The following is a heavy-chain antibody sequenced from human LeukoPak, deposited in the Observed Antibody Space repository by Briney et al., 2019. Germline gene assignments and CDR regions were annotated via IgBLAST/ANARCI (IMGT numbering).Heavy chain of an antibody. J-gene: IGHJ3*02. Sequence: GGSLRLSCAASGFTFSSYSMNWVRQAPGKGLEWVSYISSSSSTIYYADSVKGRFTISRDNAKNSLYLQMNSLRAEDTAVYYCARDKSGAFDIWGQGTMVTVSS. V-gene: IGHV3-48*04. CDR1: GFTFSSYS. CDR2: ISSSSSTI. CDR3: ARDKSGAFDI. D-gene: IGHD1-26*01.